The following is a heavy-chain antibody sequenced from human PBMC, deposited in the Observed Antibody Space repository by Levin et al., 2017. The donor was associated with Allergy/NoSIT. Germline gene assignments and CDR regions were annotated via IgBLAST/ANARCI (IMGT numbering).Heavy chain of an antibody. CDR1: GYSFTTYW. V-gene: IGHV5-51*01. CDR3: ARSDYGDYRYYYYGMDV. J-gene: IGHJ6*02. CDR2: IYAADSDT. Sequence: GGSLRLSCKGSGYSFTTYWIGWVRQMPGKGLEWMGIIYAADSDTRYSPSFQGQVTISADKSISTAYLQWSSLKASDTAIYYCARSDYGDYRYYYYGMDVWGQGTTVTVSS. D-gene: IGHD4-17*01.